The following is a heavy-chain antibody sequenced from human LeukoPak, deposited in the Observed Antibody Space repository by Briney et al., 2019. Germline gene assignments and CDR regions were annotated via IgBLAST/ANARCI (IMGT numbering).Heavy chain of an antibody. CDR2: ISSSGSTM. Sequence: PGGSLRLSCAASGFTFSSYRMNWVRQAPGKGLEWVSYISSSGSTMDYADSVEGRFTISRDNAKNSLYLQMNSLRAEDTAVYYCAGRFDYWGQGTLVTVSS. V-gene: IGHV3-48*01. J-gene: IGHJ4*02. CDR3: AGRFDY. CDR1: GFTFSSYR.